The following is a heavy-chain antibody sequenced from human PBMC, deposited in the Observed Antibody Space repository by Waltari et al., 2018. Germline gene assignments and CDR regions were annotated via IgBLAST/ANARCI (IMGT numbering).Heavy chain of an antibody. Sequence: QVQLQESGPGLVKPSETLSLTCPVSGGSISSYYWSWIRQPPGKGLEWIGYIYYSGSTNYNPSPKSRVTISVDTSKNQFSLKLSSVTAADTAVYYCARETRDYGVDAFDIWGQGTMVTVSS. D-gene: IGHD4-17*01. CDR1: GGSISSYY. CDR2: IYYSGST. J-gene: IGHJ3*02. V-gene: IGHV4-59*01. CDR3: ARETRDYGVDAFDI.